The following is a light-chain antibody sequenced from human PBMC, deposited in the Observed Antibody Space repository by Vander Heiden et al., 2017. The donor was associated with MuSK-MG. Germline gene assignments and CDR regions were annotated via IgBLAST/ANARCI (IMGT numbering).Light chain of an antibody. V-gene: IGKV1-39*01. CDR2: AAS. Sequence: DILMTQSPSSLSASIGDRVTITCRASQIIDTYLNWYQQIPGKAPKLLIFAASILQSGVPSRFSGSGSGTDFTLTISRLQPEDSAVYYCQQSYSTLWTFGQGTKVEIK. CDR1: QIIDTY. CDR3: QQSYSTLWT. J-gene: IGKJ1*01.